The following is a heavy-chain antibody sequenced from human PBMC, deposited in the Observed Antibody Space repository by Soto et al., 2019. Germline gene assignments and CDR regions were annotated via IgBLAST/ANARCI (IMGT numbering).Heavy chain of an antibody. CDR3: ATNGYRYGYAYDYGMDV. Sequence: QPGGSLRLSCAASGFTFSSYAMSWVRQAPGKGLEWVSAISGSGGSTYYADSVKGRFTISRDNSKNTLYLQMNSLRAEDTAVYYCATNGYRYGYAYDYGMDVWGQGTTVTVSS. V-gene: IGHV3-23*01. J-gene: IGHJ6*02. CDR2: ISGSGGST. CDR1: GFTFSSYA. D-gene: IGHD5-18*01.